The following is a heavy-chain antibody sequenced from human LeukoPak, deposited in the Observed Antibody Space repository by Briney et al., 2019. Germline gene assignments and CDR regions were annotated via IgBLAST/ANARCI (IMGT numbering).Heavy chain of an antibody. J-gene: IGHJ4*02. D-gene: IGHD6-19*01. Sequence: GASVKVSCKASGHTFTGYYMHWVRQAPGQGLEWMGWINPNSGGTNYAQKFQGWVTMTRDTSISTAYMELSRLRSDDTAVYYCARAPPYSSGWYADYWGQGTLVTVSS. V-gene: IGHV1-2*04. CDR1: GHTFTGYY. CDR2: INPNSGGT. CDR3: ARAPPYSSGWYADY.